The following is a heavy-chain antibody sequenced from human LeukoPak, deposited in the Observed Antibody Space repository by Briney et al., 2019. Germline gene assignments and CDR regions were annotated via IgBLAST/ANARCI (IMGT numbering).Heavy chain of an antibody. J-gene: IGHJ4*02. CDR3: AKTKDIVVVVADFDY. CDR2: ISGSGGST. Sequence: GRSLRLSCAASGFTFSSYAMSWVRQAPGKGLEWVSAISGSGGSTYYADSVKGRFTISRDNSKNTLYLQMNSLRAEDTAVYYCAKTKDIVVVVADFDYWGQGTLVTVSS. V-gene: IGHV3-23*01. D-gene: IGHD2-15*01. CDR1: GFTFSSYA.